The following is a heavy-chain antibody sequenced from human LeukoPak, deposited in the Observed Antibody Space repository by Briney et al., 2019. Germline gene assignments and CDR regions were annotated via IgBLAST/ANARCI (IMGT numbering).Heavy chain of an antibody. Sequence: GGSLRLSCVASGFTFSNYGIHWVRQAPGKGLEWVAFIRYDGSNNNYADSVKGRFTISRDNSKNTLYLQMNSLRAEDTAVYYCAKGAGRYYDSSGYYIDFWGQGTLVTVSS. CDR3: AKGAGRYYDSSGYYIDF. D-gene: IGHD3-22*01. CDR2: IRYDGSNN. J-gene: IGHJ4*02. CDR1: GFTFSNYG. V-gene: IGHV3-30*02.